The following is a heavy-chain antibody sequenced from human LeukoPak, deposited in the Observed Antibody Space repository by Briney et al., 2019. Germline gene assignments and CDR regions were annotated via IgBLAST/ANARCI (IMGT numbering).Heavy chain of an antibody. CDR2: LFGGGST. J-gene: IGHJ4*02. D-gene: IGHD3-3*01. CDR3: ARGVPIFGVATHGHDY. CDR1: GFTVNSHY. V-gene: IGHV3-66*01. Sequence: GGSLRLSCAASGFTVNSHYMSWVRQAPGKGLEWVSVLFGGGSTYYAASVKGRFTVSRDSSKNTLYLQMNSLRAEDSAVYYCARGVPIFGVATHGHDYWGQGTLVTVSS.